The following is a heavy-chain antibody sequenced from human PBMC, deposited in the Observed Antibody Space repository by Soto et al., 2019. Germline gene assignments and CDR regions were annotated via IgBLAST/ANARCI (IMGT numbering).Heavy chain of an antibody. CDR3: ASSALEAVAEYENYYGMDV. CDR1: GYTFTSYY. V-gene: IGHV1-46*01. D-gene: IGHD6-19*01. CDR2: INPSGGST. Sequence: AAVKVSCKASGYTFTSYYIHWVRQAPGQGLEWMGIINPSGGSTSYAQKFQGRVTMTRDTSTSTVYMELSSLRSEDTAVYYCASSALEAVAEYENYYGMDVWGQGTTVTVSS. J-gene: IGHJ6*02.